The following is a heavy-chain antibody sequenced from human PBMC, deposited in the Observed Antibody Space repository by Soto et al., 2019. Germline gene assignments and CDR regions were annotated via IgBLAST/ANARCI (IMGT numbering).Heavy chain of an antibody. D-gene: IGHD4-17*01. CDR3: ARNDYDDRIFDY. V-gene: IGHV1-18*01. CDR1: GYTFTSYG. CDR2: VSAYTLNT. J-gene: IGHJ4*02. Sequence: QVQLLQSGPEVKKPGASVKVSCKASGYTFTSYGISWVRQAPGQGLEWMGWVSAYTLNTHYAQKLQGRVTMTTDTSTSTAYFELRSLRSDDTAVYYCARNDYDDRIFDYWGQGTLVTVSS.